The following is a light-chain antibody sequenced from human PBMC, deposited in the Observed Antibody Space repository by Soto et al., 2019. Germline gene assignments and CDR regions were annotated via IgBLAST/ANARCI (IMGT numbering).Light chain of an antibody. Sequence: LTQPASVSGSPGQSITVSCTGSSNDVGNYNLVSWYQQSPGKAPKLLIYEDSKRPSGASNRFSGSKSGDTASLTISGLQTEDEADYYCCSYTGGSTAYVFGTGTKVTVL. CDR2: EDS. V-gene: IGLV2-23*01. CDR1: SNDVGNYNL. J-gene: IGLJ1*01. CDR3: CSYTGGSTAYV.